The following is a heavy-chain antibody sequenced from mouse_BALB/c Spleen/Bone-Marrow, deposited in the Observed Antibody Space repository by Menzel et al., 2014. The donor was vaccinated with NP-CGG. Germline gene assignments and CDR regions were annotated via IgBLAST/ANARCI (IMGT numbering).Heavy chain of an antibody. J-gene: IGHJ3*01. V-gene: IGHV6-6*02. CDR3: TTGFAY. CDR1: GFTFSNYW. Sequence: EVMLVESGGGLVQPGGSMELSCVASGFTFSNYWMNWVRQSPEKGLEWVAEIRLKSNNYATHYAESVKGRLTISRDDSKSSVYLQMNNLRAEDTGIYYCTTGFAYWGQGTLVTVSA. CDR2: IRLKSNNYAT.